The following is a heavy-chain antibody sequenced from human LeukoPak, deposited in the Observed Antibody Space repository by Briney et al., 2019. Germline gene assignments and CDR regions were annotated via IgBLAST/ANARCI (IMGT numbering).Heavy chain of an antibody. CDR3: ASAGPTYGSGSYFVY. J-gene: IGHJ4*02. V-gene: IGHV3-20*04. CDR2: INWNGGST. CDR1: GFTFGDYG. D-gene: IGHD3-10*01. Sequence: GGSLRLSCTASGFTFGDYGMTWVRQAPGKGLEWVSGINWNGGSTGYADSVKGRFTISRDNAKNSLYLQMNSLRAEDTALYYCASAGPTYGSGSYFVYWGQGTLVTVSS.